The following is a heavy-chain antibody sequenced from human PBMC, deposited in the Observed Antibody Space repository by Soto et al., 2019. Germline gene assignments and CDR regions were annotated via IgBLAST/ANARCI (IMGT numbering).Heavy chain of an antibody. CDR2: IYYSGTT. D-gene: IGHD5-18*01. CDR3: ARALIQLWPHYYYGMDV. J-gene: IGHJ6*02. Sequence: SETLSLTCTVSGGSISSSDYYWSWIRQPPGKGLEWIGYIYYSGTTYYNPSLKSRVTISVDTSKNQFSLKVSSVTAADTAVYYCARALIQLWPHYYYGMDVWGQGTTVTVSS. CDR1: GGSISSSDYY. V-gene: IGHV4-30-4*01.